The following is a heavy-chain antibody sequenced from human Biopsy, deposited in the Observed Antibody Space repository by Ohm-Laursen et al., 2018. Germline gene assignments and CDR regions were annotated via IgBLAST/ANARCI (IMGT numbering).Heavy chain of an antibody. Sequence: TLSLTCTVSGGSISSGGSYWSWIRQRPGKGLEWIGDIFNSANTYYNPSLKNLITISGDTSKDQFSLKLNSVTAADTAVYYCARGDYFDSNGYFWFDPWGQGTLVTVSS. CDR1: GGSISSGGSY. CDR3: ARGDYFDSNGYFWFDP. CDR2: IFNSANT. J-gene: IGHJ5*02. D-gene: IGHD3-22*01. V-gene: IGHV4-31*01.